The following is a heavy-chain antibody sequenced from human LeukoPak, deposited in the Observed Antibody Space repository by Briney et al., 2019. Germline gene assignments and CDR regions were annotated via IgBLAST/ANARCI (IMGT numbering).Heavy chain of an antibody. CDR1: GGTFSTYA. Sequence: GASVKVSCKASGGTFSTYAISYVRQAPGQGLEWMGGIIPIFGTTNYAQKFQGRVTITADASTSTAYMELRSLRSDDTAVYYCARALPFSYYYDSSGYQTFDYWGQGTLVTVSS. CDR3: ARALPFSYYYDSSGYQTFDY. CDR2: IIPIFGTT. V-gene: IGHV1-69*13. D-gene: IGHD3-22*01. J-gene: IGHJ4*02.